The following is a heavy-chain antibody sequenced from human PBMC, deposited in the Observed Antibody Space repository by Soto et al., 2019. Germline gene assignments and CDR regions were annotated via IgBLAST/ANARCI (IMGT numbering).Heavy chain of an antibody. D-gene: IGHD2-2*01. Sequence: ASVKVSCKASGYTFTSYAMHWVRQAPGQRLEWMGWINAGNGNTKYSQKFQGRVTITRDTSASTAYMELSSLRSEDTAVYYCARSVPIVVVPAAILFEGYSNRHYYFDYWGQGSLVPVSS. J-gene: IGHJ4*02. V-gene: IGHV1-3*01. CDR1: GYTFTSYA. CDR3: ARSVPIVVVPAAILFEGYSNRHYYFDY. CDR2: INAGNGNT.